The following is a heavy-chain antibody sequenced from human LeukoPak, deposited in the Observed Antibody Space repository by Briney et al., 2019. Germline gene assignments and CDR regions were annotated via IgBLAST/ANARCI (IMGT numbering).Heavy chain of an antibody. CDR1: GGSFSGYY. J-gene: IGHJ6*03. V-gene: IGHV4-34*01. CDR3: ARGRSEQWLVHGCYYYYMDV. CDR2: INHSGST. D-gene: IGHD6-19*01. Sequence: SETLSLTCAVYGGSFSGYYWSWIRQPPGKGLEWIGEINHSGSTNYNPSLKSRVTISVDTSKNQFSLKLSSVTAADTAVYYCARGRSEQWLVHGCYYYYMDVWGKGTTVTVSS.